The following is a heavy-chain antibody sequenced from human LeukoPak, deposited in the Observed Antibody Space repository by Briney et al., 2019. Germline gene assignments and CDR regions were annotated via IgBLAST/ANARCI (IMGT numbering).Heavy chain of an antibody. J-gene: IGHJ2*01. CDR2: IVVGSGNT. CDR1: GFTFTSSA. Sequence: SVKVSCKASGFTFTSSAVQWVRQARGQRLEWIGWIVVGSGNTNYAQKFQERVTITRDMSTSTAYMELSSLRAEDTAVYYCARSTAYYDSSRRYFDLWGRGTLVTVSS. V-gene: IGHV1-58*01. D-gene: IGHD3-22*01. CDR3: ARSTAYYDSSRRYFDL.